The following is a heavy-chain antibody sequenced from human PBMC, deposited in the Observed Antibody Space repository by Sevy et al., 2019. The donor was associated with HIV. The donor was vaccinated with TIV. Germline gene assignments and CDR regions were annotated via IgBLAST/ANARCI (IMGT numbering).Heavy chain of an antibody. CDR1: GFTFNTYG. V-gene: IGHV1-18*01. CDR2: ISGYNGNT. J-gene: IGHJ4*02. Sequence: ASVKVSCKASGFTFNTYGFTWVRQAPGQGLEWMGWISGYNGNTKYSQKFQDRVTMTTDTSTTTVYMNLRSLRSDDTAVYYYARFFSNKWYFDYWGQGTLVTVSS. D-gene: IGHD4-4*01. CDR3: ARFFSNKWYFDY.